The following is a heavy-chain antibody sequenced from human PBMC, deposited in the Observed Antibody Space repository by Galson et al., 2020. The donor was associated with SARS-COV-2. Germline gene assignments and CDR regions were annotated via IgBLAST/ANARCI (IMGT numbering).Heavy chain of an antibody. V-gene: IGHV4-61*02. CDR2: IYTSGPT. D-gene: IGHD3-22*01. J-gene: IGHJ2*01. CDR3: ARDPFYYDSSGYQTWYFDL. CDR1: GGSINSGFHY. Sequence: SETLSLPCTVSGGSINSGFHYWSWIRQPAGKGLEWIGRIYTSGPTTYNPSLKSRVTISIDTSKNRFSLKLSSVTAADTAVYYCARDPFYYDSSGYQTWYFDLWGRGTLVTVSS.